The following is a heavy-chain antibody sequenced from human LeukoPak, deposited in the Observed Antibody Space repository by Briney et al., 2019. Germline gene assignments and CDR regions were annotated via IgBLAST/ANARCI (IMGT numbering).Heavy chain of an antibody. CDR3: VWSLTGTTLSFDY. J-gene: IGHJ4*02. Sequence: ASVEVSCKASGGTFSGYAISWVRQAPGQGLEWMGGIIPIFGTANYAQKFQGRVTITTDESTSTAYMELSSLRSEDTAVYYCVWSLTGTTLSFDYWGQGTLVTVSS. CDR1: GGTFSGYA. V-gene: IGHV1-69*05. D-gene: IGHD1-7*01. CDR2: IIPIFGTA.